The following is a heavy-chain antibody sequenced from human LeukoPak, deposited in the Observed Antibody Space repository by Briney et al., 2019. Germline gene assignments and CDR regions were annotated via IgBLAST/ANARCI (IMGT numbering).Heavy chain of an antibody. CDR1: GGSISSSSYY. CDR3: ARSGSTDYDFWSGYFPFDY. D-gene: IGHD3-3*01. Sequence: SETLSLTCTVSGGSISSSSYYWGWIRQPPGKGLEWIGSIYYSGSTYYNPSLKSRVTISVDTSKNQFSLKLSSVTAADTAVYYCARSGSTDYDFWSGYFPFDYWGQGTLVTVSS. CDR2: IYYSGST. V-gene: IGHV4-39*01. J-gene: IGHJ4*02.